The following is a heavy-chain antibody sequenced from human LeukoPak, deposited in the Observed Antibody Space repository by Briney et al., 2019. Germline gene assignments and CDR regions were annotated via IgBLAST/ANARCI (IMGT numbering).Heavy chain of an antibody. CDR1: GFIFTNNW. V-gene: IGHV3-7*01. J-gene: IGHJ4*02. Sequence: GGSLRLSCVASGFIFTNNWMSWVRQAPGKGLEWVANIKQDGSEKYYVDSVKGRFTISRDNAKNSLYLQMNSLRAEDTAVYYCARCRWAADFDYWGQGTLVTVSS. D-gene: IGHD6-13*01. CDR2: IKQDGSEK. CDR3: ARCRWAADFDY.